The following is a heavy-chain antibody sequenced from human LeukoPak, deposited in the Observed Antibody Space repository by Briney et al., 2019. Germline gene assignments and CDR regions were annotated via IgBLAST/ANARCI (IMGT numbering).Heavy chain of an antibody. J-gene: IGHJ3*02. CDR2: INSDGSRI. Sequence: PGGSLRLSCAASGVTLSSDWMRWVRQAPGKGLVWVSRINSDGSRISYAASVKGRFTISRDNAKNTLYLQMNSLRAEDTALYYCATTVAGTRNGFDIWGQGTMVTVSS. CDR3: ATTVAGTRNGFDI. CDR1: GVTLSSDW. D-gene: IGHD6-19*01. V-gene: IGHV3-74*01.